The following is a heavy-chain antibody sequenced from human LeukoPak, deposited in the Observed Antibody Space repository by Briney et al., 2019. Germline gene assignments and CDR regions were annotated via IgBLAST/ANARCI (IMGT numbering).Heavy chain of an antibody. Sequence: SETLSLTCTVYSGLVSSDYWTWIRQPPGKGLEWVGYIFSNGNTEYSPSLESRATISVDTSKNQCSLKLTSVTAADTAVYYCARVVYRGENWFDPWGQGTLVTVSS. CDR3: ARVVYRGENWFDP. J-gene: IGHJ5*02. D-gene: IGHD3-10*01. CDR2: IFSNGNT. CDR1: SGLVSSDY. V-gene: IGHV4-59*02.